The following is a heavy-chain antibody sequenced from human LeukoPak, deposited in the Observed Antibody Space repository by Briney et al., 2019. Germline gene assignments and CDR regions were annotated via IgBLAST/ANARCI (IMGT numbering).Heavy chain of an antibody. CDR3: ARGDDSSGYHYGSYYYYMDV. CDR2: IYYSGTA. D-gene: IGHD3-22*01. J-gene: IGHJ6*03. Sequence: SETLSLTCTVSGGSIGSDNYYWGWIRQPPGKGLEWIGNIYYSGTAYYNPSLKSRVTISVDTSKNQFSLKLSSVTAADTAVYYCARGDDSSGYHYGSYYYYMDVWGKGTTVTASS. CDR1: GGSIGSDNYY. V-gene: IGHV4-39*07.